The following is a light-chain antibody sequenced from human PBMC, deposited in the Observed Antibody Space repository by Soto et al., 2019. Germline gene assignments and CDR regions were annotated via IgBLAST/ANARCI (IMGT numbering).Light chain of an antibody. CDR1: QRVSSH. V-gene: IGKV3-15*01. CDR2: AAS. CDR3: QQDKEWPPFT. J-gene: IGKJ5*01. Sequence: ETVMTQSPVTLSVSPGDTATLSCRASQRVSSHLAWYPQKPGQAPRLLIYAASTRATGIPVRFSGSGSETEFTLIFSSLQSEDFAVYYCQQDKEWPPFTFGQWTRLEIK.